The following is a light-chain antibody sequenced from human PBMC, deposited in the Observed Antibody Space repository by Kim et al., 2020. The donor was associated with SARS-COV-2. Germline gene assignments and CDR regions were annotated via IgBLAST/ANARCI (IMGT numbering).Light chain of an antibody. Sequence: SPGDRATLSCRASQSISSNLAWYQQKPGQAPRLLIYGASTRATDIPARFSGSGSGTDFTLTISSLQSEDFAVYYCQQYNNWPPYTFGQGTKVDIK. CDR1: QSISSN. CDR3: QQYNNWPPYT. CDR2: GAS. J-gene: IGKJ2*01. V-gene: IGKV3-15*01.